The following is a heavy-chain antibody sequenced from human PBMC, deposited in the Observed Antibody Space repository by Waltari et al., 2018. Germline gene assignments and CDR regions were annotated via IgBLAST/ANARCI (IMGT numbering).Heavy chain of an antibody. CDR2: ISNRGAT. J-gene: IGHJ4*02. CDR3: ARVRSSGSYYYFDY. V-gene: IGHV4-59*02. D-gene: IGHD1-26*01. CDR1: GDSVDSYW. Sequence: QVQLQESGPGLVKPSETLSLTCAVSGDSVDSYWWSWIRQPPGGGLEWIGYISNRGATNCNPSLLSGATRSVDTSKNYFSLNVTSVTAADTAVYYCARVRSSGSYYYFDYWGQGTLVAVSS.